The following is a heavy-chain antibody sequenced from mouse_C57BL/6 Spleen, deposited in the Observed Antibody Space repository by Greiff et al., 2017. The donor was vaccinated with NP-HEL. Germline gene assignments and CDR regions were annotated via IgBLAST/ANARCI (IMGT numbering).Heavy chain of an antibody. Sequence: EVQVEASGGGLVQPGGSLSLSCAASGFTFTDYYMSWVRQPPGKALEWLGFIRNKANGYTTEYSASVKGRFTISRDNSQSILYLQMNALRAEDSATYYCARRGNYLYAVDYWGQGTSVTVSS. CDR2: IRNKANGYTT. CDR1: GFTFTDYY. J-gene: IGHJ4*01. V-gene: IGHV7-3*01. CDR3: ARRGNYLYAVDY. D-gene: IGHD2-1*01.